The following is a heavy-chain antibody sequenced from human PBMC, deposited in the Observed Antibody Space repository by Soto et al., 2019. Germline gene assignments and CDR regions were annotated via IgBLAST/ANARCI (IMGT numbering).Heavy chain of an antibody. CDR2: ISYDGSNK. CDR1: GFTFSSYA. CDR3: ARDSHRVVVVAATVDY. Sequence: QVQLVESGGGVVQPGRSLRLSCAASGFTFSSYAMHWVRQAPGKGLEGVAVISYDGSNKYYADSVKGRFTISRDNSKNTLYLPMNILRAEDTAVYYCARDSHRVVVVAATVDYWGHGTLVTVSA. V-gene: IGHV3-30-3*01. J-gene: IGHJ4*01. D-gene: IGHD2-15*01.